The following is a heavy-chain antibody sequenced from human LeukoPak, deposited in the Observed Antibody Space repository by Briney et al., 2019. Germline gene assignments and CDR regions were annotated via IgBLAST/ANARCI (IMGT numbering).Heavy chain of an antibody. CDR1: GGSFSGYY. D-gene: IGHD3-10*01. Sequence: SETLSLTCAVYGGSFSGYYWSWIRQPPGKGLEWIGEINHSGSTNYNPSLKSRVTISVDTSKNQFSLKLSSVTAADTAVYYCARRLVRGVTYSYYFDYWGRGTLVTVSS. J-gene: IGHJ4*02. V-gene: IGHV4-34*01. CDR2: INHSGST. CDR3: ARRLVRGVTYSYYFDY.